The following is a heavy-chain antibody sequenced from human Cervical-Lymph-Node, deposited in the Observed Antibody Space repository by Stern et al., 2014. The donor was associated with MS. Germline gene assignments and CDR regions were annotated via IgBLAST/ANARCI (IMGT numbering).Heavy chain of an antibody. V-gene: IGHV1-46*01. D-gene: IGHD3-16*01. CDR3: TRAVGGVGRE. CDR1: GYTFTNYY. Sequence: VQLEESGPEVKKPGASVMVSCKTSGYTFTNYYIHWVRQAPGQGLEWMGIINPNGSVTVSAQKFQGRLTMTRDTSTTTVYMRLITLTSEDTAMYYCTRAVGGVGREWGQGTLVFVSS. J-gene: IGHJ4*02. CDR2: INPNGSVT.